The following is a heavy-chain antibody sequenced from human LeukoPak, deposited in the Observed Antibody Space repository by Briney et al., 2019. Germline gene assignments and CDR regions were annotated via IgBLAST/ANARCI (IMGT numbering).Heavy chain of an antibody. CDR2: ISAYNGNT. Sequence: ASVKVSCKASGYTFTSYGISWVRQAPGQGLEWMGWISAYNGNTNYAQKLQGRDTMTTDTSTSTAYMELRSLRSDDTAVYYCARYGGATTGYNWFDPWGQGTLVTVSS. D-gene: IGHD1-26*01. CDR3: ARYGGATTGYNWFDP. V-gene: IGHV1-18*01. CDR1: GYTFTSYG. J-gene: IGHJ5*02.